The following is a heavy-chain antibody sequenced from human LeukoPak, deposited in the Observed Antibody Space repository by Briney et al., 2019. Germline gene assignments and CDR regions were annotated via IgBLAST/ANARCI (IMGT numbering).Heavy chain of an antibody. CDR3: ALGSSWYYFDY. CDR1: GFTVSSNY. D-gene: IGHD6-13*01. J-gene: IGHJ4*02. V-gene: IGHV3-53*01. Sequence: GGSLRLSCAASGFTVSSNYMSWVRQAPGKGLEWVSVIYSGGSTYYADSVKGRFTISRDNSKNTLYLQMNSLRAEDTAVYYCALGSSWYYFDYWGQGTLVTVSS. CDR2: IYSGGST.